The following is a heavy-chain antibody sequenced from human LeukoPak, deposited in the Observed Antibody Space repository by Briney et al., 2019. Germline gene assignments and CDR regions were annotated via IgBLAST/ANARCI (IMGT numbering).Heavy chain of an antibody. J-gene: IGHJ6*03. CDR1: GFTFNSYS. CDR3: ARDHSGWFFTRVRRYYYYMDV. CDR2: ISTCSDYI. V-gene: IGHV3-21*01. Sequence: GGSLRLSCAASGFTFNSYSMNWVRQAPGQGLEWVSFISTCSDYIYYADSVKGRFTISRDNAKNSLYLQMNSLRAEDTAVYYCARDHSGWFFTRVRRYYYYMDVWGKGTTVTVSS. D-gene: IGHD6-19*01.